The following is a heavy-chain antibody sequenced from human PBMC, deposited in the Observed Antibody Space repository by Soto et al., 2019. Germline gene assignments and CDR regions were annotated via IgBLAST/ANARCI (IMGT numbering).Heavy chain of an antibody. D-gene: IGHD4-17*01. J-gene: IGHJ4*02. CDR2: ISAYNGNT. CDR3: ARELYGYGDGILDFDY. Sequence: QVQLVQSGAEVKKPGASVKVSCKASGYTFTSYGISWVRQAPGQGLEWMGWISAYNGNTNYAQKLQGRVTMTTDTSTSPAYMELRSLRSDDTAVYYCARELYGYGDGILDFDYWGQGTLVTVSS. CDR1: GYTFTSYG. V-gene: IGHV1-18*01.